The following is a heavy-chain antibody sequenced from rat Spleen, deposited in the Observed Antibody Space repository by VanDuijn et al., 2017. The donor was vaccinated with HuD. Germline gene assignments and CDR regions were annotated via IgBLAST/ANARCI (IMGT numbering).Heavy chain of an antibody. D-gene: IGHD4-3*01. Sequence: EVQLVETGGGLVQPGQSLKLSCVASGFTFTSYWMYWVRQPPGNGLELSSSINTDGGHTFYPDSVRGRFTISRDNAENTVYLQMNSLRSEDTATYYCAVSGYGYWGQGVMVTVSS. CDR3: AVSGYGY. V-gene: IGHV5-58*01. J-gene: IGHJ2*01. CDR1: GFTFTSYW. CDR2: INTDGGHT.